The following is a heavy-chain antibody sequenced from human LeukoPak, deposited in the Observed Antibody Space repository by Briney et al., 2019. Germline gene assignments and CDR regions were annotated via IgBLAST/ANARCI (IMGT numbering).Heavy chain of an antibody. Sequence: GASVKVSCKASGYTFTGYFMHWVRQAPGQGLEWMGWISPNSGGTNYAQKLQGRVTMTTDTSTSTAYMELRSLRSDDTAVYYCARIIAAAAILAFDIWGQGTMVTVSS. J-gene: IGHJ3*02. CDR3: ARIIAAAAILAFDI. CDR1: GYTFTGYF. CDR2: ISPNSGGT. V-gene: IGHV1-2*02. D-gene: IGHD6-13*01.